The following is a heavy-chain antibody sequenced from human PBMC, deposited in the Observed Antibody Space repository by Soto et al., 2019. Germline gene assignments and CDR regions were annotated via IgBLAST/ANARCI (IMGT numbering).Heavy chain of an antibody. V-gene: IGHV4-30-4*01. CDR3: ARAKTRGEVVITTAFRYFDY. D-gene: IGHD3-22*01. CDR1: GGSISSGDYY. CDR2: IYYSGST. J-gene: IGHJ4*02. Sequence: SETLSLTCTVSGGSISSGDYYWSWIRQPPGKGLEWIGYIYYSGSTYYNPSLKSRVTISVDTSKNQFSLKLSSVTTADTAVYYCARAKTRGEVVITTAFRYFDYWGQGTLVTVSS.